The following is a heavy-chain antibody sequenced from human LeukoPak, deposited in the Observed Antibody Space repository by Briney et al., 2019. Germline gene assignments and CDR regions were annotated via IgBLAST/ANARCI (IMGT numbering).Heavy chain of an antibody. CDR2: IYYNGST. CDR1: GGSISYYY. Sequence: SETLSLTCTVSGGSISYYYWNWIRQPPGQGLEWIGCIYYNGSTNYNPSLKSRVTISVDTSKNQFSLKLSSVTAADTAVYYCARGVHSSSRSYGMDVWGQGTTVTVSS. J-gene: IGHJ6*02. CDR3: ARGVHSSSRSYGMDV. D-gene: IGHD6-13*01. V-gene: IGHV4-59*12.